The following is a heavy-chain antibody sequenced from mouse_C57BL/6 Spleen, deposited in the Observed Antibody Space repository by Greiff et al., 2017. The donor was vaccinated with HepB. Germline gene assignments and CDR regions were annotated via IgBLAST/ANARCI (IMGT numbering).Heavy chain of an antibody. CDR1: GYTFTDYE. V-gene: IGHV1-15*01. CDR3: TILDFYYFDY. J-gene: IGHJ2*01. CDR2: IDPETGGT. Sequence: VQLQQSGAELVRPGASVTLSCKASGYTFTDYEMYWVKQTPVHGLEWIGAIDPETGGTAYNQKFKGKAILTADKSSSTAYMEISSLTSEDSAVYYCTILDFYYFDYWGQGTTLTVSS.